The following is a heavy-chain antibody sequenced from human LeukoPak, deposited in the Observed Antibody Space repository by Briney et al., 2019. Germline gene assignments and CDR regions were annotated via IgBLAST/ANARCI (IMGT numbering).Heavy chain of an antibody. CDR1: GGSISSSSYY. J-gene: IGHJ4*02. CDR2: IYYSGST. Sequence: SETLSLTCTVSGGSISSSSYYWGWIRQPPGKGLEWIGSIYYSGSTYYNPSLKSRVTISVDTSKNQFSLKLSSVTAADTAVYYCARLGDIAAAGRDYWGQGTLVTVSS. V-gene: IGHV4-39*01. CDR3: ARLGDIAAAGRDY. D-gene: IGHD6-13*01.